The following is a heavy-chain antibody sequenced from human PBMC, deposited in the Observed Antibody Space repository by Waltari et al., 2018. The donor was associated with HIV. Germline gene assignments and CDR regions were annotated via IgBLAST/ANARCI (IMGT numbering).Heavy chain of an antibody. CDR2: IYMGGIT. CDR3: ARDRSYDCRGRDV. Sequence: HLAECGGGLFERRASLHLSCLARRCSARCNCMAWVRRAPGKGLEWIAVIYMGGITDYADAVKGRFIISRDDSQNTWHLQMYSLRVDDTAVYFCARDRSYDCRGRDVWGQGTTVIVS. J-gene: IGHJ6*02. D-gene: IGHD3-3*01. CDR1: RCSARCNC. V-gene: IGHV3-53*01.